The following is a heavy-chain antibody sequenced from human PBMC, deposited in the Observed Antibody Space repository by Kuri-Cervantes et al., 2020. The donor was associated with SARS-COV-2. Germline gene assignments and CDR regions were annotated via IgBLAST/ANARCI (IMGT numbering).Heavy chain of an antibody. Sequence: GGSLRLSCAASGFTFSSYAMSWVRQAPGKGLEWVSAIGGSGGSTYYADSVKGRFTISRDNSKNTLYLQMNSLSAEDTAVYYCAKTTMVQGVIISGWIDYWGQGTLVTVSS. CDR2: IGGSGGST. J-gene: IGHJ4*02. CDR1: GFTFSSYA. CDR3: AKTTMVQGVIISGWIDY. V-gene: IGHV3-23*01. D-gene: IGHD3-10*01.